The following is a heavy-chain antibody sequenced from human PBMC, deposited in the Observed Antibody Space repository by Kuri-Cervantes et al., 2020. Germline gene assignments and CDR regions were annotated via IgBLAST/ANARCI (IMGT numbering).Heavy chain of an antibody. CDR1: GFTFSSYA. CDR2: IKQDGSEK. Sequence: GGSLRLSCAASGFTFSSYAMSWVRQAPGKGLEWVANIKQDGSEKYYVDSVKGRFTISRDNAKNSLYLQMNSLRAEDTAVYYCAKVQVGATLWDAFDIWGQGTMVTVSS. CDR3: AKVQVGATLWDAFDI. V-gene: IGHV3-7*01. J-gene: IGHJ3*02. D-gene: IGHD1-26*01.